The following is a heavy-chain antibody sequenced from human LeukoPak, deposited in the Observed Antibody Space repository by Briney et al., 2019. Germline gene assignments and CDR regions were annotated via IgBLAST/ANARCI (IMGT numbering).Heavy chain of an antibody. V-gene: IGHV1-46*01. Sequence: ASVKVSCKASGYTFTSYYMHWVRQAPGQGLEWMGIISPSGGSTSYAQKFQGRVTMTRDTSTSTVYMELSSLRSEDTAVYYCARDRSVVVPAAMNYYYGMDVWGQGTTVTVSS. CDR3: ARDRSVVVPAAMNYYYGMDV. J-gene: IGHJ6*02. CDR1: GYTFTSYY. D-gene: IGHD2-2*01. CDR2: ISPSGGST.